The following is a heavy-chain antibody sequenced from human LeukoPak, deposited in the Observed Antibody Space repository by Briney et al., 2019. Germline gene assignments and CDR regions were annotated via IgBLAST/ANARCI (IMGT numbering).Heavy chain of an antibody. Sequence: SVKVSCKASGGTFSSYAISWVRQAPGQGLEWMGRIIPILGIANYAQKFQGRVTITADKSTSTAYMELSSLRSEDTAVYYCARRTVTTRCSDYWGQGTLVTVSS. CDR1: GGTFSSYA. CDR3: ARRTVTTRCSDY. J-gene: IGHJ4*02. V-gene: IGHV1-69*04. D-gene: IGHD4-17*01. CDR2: IIPILGIA.